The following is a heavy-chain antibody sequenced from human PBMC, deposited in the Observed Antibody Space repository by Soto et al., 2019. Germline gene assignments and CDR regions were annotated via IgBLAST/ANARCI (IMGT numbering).Heavy chain of an antibody. CDR2: IWYDGSNK. CDR1: GFTFSSYG. V-gene: IGHV3-33*01. J-gene: IGHJ4*02. Sequence: QVQLVESGGGVVQPGRSLRLSCAASGFTFSSYGMHWIRQAPGMGLVWVAVIWYDGSNKYYADSVKGRFTISRENSKNTLYLQMNSLRAEDATVYYCARDYDSSGYPRYYFDYWGQGTLVTVSS. D-gene: IGHD3-22*01. CDR3: ARDYDSSGYPRYYFDY.